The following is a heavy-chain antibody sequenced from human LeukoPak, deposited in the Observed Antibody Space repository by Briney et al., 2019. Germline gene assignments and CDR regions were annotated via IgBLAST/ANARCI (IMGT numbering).Heavy chain of an antibody. V-gene: IGHV5-10-1*01. CDR1: GYSFTSYW. J-gene: IGHJ6*04. CDR2: IDRSDSYT. D-gene: IGHD2-2*01. Sequence: GESLKISCKGSGYSFTSYWINWVRQMPGKGLEWMGRIDRSDSYTNYSPSFQGHVTISADKSISTAYLQWSSLKASDTAMYYCARHDRTGEYQLSQGMDVWGKGTTVTVSS. CDR3: ARHDRTGEYQLSQGMDV.